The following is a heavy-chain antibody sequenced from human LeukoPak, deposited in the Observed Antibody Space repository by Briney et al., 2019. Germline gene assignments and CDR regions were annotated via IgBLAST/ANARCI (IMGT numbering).Heavy chain of an antibody. J-gene: IGHJ3*02. CDR1: GGSISSYY. V-gene: IGHV4-59*01. CDR2: IYYSGST. D-gene: IGHD3-16*01. CDR3: AREGLRVSRGAFDI. Sequence: MASETLSLTCTVSGGSISSYYWSWIRQPPGKGLEWIGYIYYSGSTNYNPSLKSRVTISVDTSKNQFSLKLSSVTAADTAVYYCAREGLRVSRGAFDIWGQGTMVTVSS.